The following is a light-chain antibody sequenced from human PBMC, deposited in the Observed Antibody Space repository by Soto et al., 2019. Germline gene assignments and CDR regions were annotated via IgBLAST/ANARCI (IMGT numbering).Light chain of an antibody. V-gene: IGLV1-40*01. CDR1: SSNIGAGYD. Sequence: QSALTQPPSVSGAPGQRVTISCTGSSSNIGAGYDVHWYQQLPGTAPKLLIYGNTNRPSGVPDRFSGSRSGTSASLAITGLQAEDDGDYYCCSYGGSSTYLLIGGGTKLTVL. CDR2: GNT. CDR3: CSYGGSSTYLL. J-gene: IGLJ2*01.